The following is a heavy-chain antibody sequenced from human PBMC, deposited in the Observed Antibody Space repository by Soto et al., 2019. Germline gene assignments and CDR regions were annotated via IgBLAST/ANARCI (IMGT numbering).Heavy chain of an antibody. Sequence: SYGMHWVRQAPGKGLEWVAVISYDGSNKYYADSVKGRFTISRDNSKNTLYLQMNSLRAEDTAVYYCAKESRIAARQPLEYYYYGMDVWGQGTTVTVSS. J-gene: IGHJ6*02. CDR3: AKESRIAARQPLEYYYYGMDV. CDR2: ISYDGSNK. CDR1: SYG. V-gene: IGHV3-30*18. D-gene: IGHD6-6*01.